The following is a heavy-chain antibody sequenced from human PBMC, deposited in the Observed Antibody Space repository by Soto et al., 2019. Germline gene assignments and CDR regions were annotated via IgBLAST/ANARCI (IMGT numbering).Heavy chain of an antibody. CDR3: ARDFTDSSGPTLGMGV. V-gene: IGHV3-33*01. J-gene: IGHJ6*02. D-gene: IGHD6-19*01. CDR1: GFNFSSYG. CDR2: IWYDGDNK. Sequence: PGGSLRLSCAVSGFNFSSYGMHCVRQAPGKGLEWVALIWYDGDNKYSADSVKGRFTISRDNSKNTLYLQMNSLRAADTAVYYCARDFTDSSGPTLGMGVWGQGTTVTVSS.